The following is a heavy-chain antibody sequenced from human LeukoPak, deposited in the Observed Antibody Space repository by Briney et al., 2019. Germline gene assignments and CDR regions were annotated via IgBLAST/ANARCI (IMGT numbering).Heavy chain of an antibody. CDR1: GFPFGSYD. D-gene: IGHD2-21*01. CDR2: INTDGSST. Sequence: PGGSLRLSCAASGFPFGSYDMHWVRQAPGKGLEWVSRINTDGSSTSYADSVKGRFTISRDNAKNTLNLQMNSLRAEDTAVYYCARDRRYSIDYWGQGTLVTVSS. V-gene: IGHV3-74*01. J-gene: IGHJ4*02. CDR3: ARDRRYSIDY.